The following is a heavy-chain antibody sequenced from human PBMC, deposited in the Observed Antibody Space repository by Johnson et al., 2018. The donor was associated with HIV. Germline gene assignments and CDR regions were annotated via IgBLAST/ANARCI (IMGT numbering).Heavy chain of an antibody. V-gene: IGHV3-11*04. CDR1: GFTFSDYY. CDR3: ARGLGEVLVIPGPDGYDI. J-gene: IGHJ3*02. D-gene: IGHD6-13*01. CDR2: IRIRGSTI. Sequence: QVQLVESGGGLVKPGGSLRLSCAASGFTFSDYYMSWIRQAPGKGLEWVSYIRIRGSTISYADYVQGRFSISRDNSKNTVYLQMNSLRAEDTAVYYCARGLGEVLVIPGPDGYDIWGQGTMVTVSS.